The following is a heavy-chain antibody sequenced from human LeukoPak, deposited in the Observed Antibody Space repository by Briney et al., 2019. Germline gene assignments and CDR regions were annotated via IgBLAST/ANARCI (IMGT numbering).Heavy chain of an antibody. D-gene: IGHD6-19*01. Sequence: ASVKVSCKASGYTFTSYSISWVRQVPGQGLEWMGWINPNSGGTNYAQKFQGRVTMTRDTSISTAYMELSRLRSDDTAVYYCARELSGYSSGWYAYWGQGTLVTVSS. CDR1: GYTFTSYS. CDR2: INPNSGGT. CDR3: ARELSGYSSGWYAY. J-gene: IGHJ4*02. V-gene: IGHV1-2*02.